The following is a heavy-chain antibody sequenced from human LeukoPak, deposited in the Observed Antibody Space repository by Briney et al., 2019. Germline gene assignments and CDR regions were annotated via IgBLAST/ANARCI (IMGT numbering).Heavy chain of an antibody. V-gene: IGHV4-39*01. Sequence: SETLSLTCTVSGGSISTSNYYWAWIRQPPEKGLEWIGSIYYTGSTYYNPSLKSRVTISVDTSKNQFSLKLSSVTATDTAVYYCVGRDLRLRLYYFDNWGQGTLVTVSS. CDR2: IYYTGST. CDR1: GGSISTSNYY. D-gene: IGHD3-10*01. J-gene: IGHJ4*02. CDR3: VGRDLRLRLYYFDN.